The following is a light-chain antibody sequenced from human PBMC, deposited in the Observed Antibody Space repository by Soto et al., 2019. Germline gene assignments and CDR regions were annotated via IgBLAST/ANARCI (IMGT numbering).Light chain of an antibody. CDR2: DAS. J-gene: IGKJ2*02. CDR1: QSVSSY. CDR3: QQRSNWPPSCT. V-gene: IGKV3-11*01. Sequence: EIVLTQSPATLSLSPGERATLSCRASQSVSSYLAWYQQKPGQAPRLLIYDASNRATGIPARFSGSGCGTDFTLTISVLEPEDFAVYYCQQRSNWPPSCTFGQGTKLEIK.